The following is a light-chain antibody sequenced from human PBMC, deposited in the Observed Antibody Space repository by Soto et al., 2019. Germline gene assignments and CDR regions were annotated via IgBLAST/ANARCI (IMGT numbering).Light chain of an antibody. J-gene: IGKJ5*01. Sequence: EIVFTQSPCTLSLSPGERGNLSCRASQSVSSSYLAWHQQKPGQAPRILMYDASTRATGISARFSGSGSGTEFTLTISSLQSEDFAVYYCQQYHNWPITFGQGTRLEIK. V-gene: IGKV3-15*01. CDR1: QSVSSSY. CDR2: DAS. CDR3: QQYHNWPIT.